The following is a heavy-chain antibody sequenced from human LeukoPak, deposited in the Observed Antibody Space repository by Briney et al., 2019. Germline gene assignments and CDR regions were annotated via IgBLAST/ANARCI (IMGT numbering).Heavy chain of an antibody. CDR2: ISAYNGNT. V-gene: IGHV1-18*04. D-gene: IGHD6-19*01. Sequence: ASVKVSCKASGYTFTGYYMHWVRQAPGQGLEWMGWISAYNGNTNYAQKLQGRVTMTTDTSTSTAYMELRSLRSDDTAVYYCARDGHIAVAGTSPEYYFDYWGQGTLVTVSS. J-gene: IGHJ4*02. CDR1: GYTFTGYY. CDR3: ARDGHIAVAGTSPEYYFDY.